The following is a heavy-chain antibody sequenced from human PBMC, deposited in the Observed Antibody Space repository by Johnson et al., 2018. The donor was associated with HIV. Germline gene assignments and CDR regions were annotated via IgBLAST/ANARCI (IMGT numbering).Heavy chain of an antibody. CDR3: ARFLGYYDSNGYYFGDGVDV. D-gene: IGHD3-22*01. CDR1: GFPVTSNF. Sequence: VQLVESGGGLVQPGGSLRLSCTASGFPVTSNFMTWVRQPPGKGLDWVSAVYSTFGTYYADSVRGRFTISTDNSKNTLYLPMNSLEAEDTAWYYCARFLGYYDSNGYYFGDGVDVWGRGTMVTVSS. J-gene: IGHJ3*01. V-gene: IGHV3-66*01. CDR2: VYSTFGT.